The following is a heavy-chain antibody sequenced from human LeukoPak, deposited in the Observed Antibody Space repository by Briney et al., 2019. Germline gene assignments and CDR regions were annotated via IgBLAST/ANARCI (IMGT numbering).Heavy chain of an antibody. CDR1: GFTFSSYA. CDR3: AKDEERIVATRDV. J-gene: IGHJ6*04. Sequence: GGSLRLSCAASGFTFSSYAMSWVRQAPGKGLEWVSAISGSGGSTYYADSVKGRFTISRDNSKNMLYLQMNSLRAEDTAVYYCAKDEERIVATRDVWGKGTTVTVSS. D-gene: IGHD5-12*01. V-gene: IGHV3-23*01. CDR2: ISGSGGST.